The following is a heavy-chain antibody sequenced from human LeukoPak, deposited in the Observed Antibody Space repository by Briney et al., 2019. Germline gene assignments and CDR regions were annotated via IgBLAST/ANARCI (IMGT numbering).Heavy chain of an antibody. CDR3: AKDPTVTSSFFDY. J-gene: IGHJ4*02. V-gene: IGHV3-23*01. CDR2: ISGSGGST. CDR1: GFTFSSYA. D-gene: IGHD4-17*01. Sequence: GGSLRLSCAASGFTFSSYATSWVRQAPGKGLEWVSAISGSGGSTYYADSVKGRFTISRDNSKNTLYLQMNSLRAEDTAVYYCAKDPTVTSSFFDYWGQGTLVTVSS.